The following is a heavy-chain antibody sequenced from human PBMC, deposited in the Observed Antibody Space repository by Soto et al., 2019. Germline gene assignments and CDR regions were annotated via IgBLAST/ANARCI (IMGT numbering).Heavy chain of an antibody. D-gene: IGHD3-3*01. J-gene: IGHJ6*02. CDR3: ARDTYYDFWSGYYSGMDV. CDR1: GYTFTGYY. V-gene: IGHV1-2*04. CDR2: INPNSGGT. Sequence: ASVKVSCKASGYTFTGYYMHWGRQAPGQGLEWMGWINPNSGGTNYAQKFQGWVTMTRDTSISTAYMELSRLRSDDTAVYYCARDTYYDFWSGYYSGMDVWGQGTTVTVSS.